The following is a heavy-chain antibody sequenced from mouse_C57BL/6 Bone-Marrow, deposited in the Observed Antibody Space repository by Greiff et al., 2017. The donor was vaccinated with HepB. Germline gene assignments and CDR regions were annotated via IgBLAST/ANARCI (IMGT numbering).Heavy chain of an antibody. CDR3: ATPLYDYEDFDV. Sequence: VKVEESGPGLVQPSQSLSITCTVSGFSLTSYGVHWVRQSPGKGLEWLGVIWRGGSTDYNAAFMSRLSITKDNSKSQVFLKMNSLQADDTAIYYCATPLYDYEDFDVWGTGTTVTVSS. CDR1: GFSLTSYG. CDR2: IWRGGST. J-gene: IGHJ1*03. D-gene: IGHD2-4*01. V-gene: IGHV2-5*01.